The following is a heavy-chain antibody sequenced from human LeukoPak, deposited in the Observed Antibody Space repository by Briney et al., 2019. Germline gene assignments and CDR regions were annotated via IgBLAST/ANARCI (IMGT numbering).Heavy chain of an antibody. CDR3: ARVAAAGLH. V-gene: IGHV4-34*01. D-gene: IGHD6-13*01. CDR1: GGSFSGYY. CDR2: INHSGST. Sequence: SETLSLTCAVYGGSFSGYYWSWIRQPPGKGLEWIGEINHSGSTNYNPSLKSRVTISVDTSKNQFFLKVSSVTAADTAVYYCARVAAAGLHWGQGTLVTVSS. J-gene: IGHJ4*02.